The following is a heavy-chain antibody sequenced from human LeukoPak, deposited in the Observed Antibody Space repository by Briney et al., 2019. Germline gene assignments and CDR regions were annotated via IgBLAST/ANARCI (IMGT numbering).Heavy chain of an antibody. CDR3: ARANSSGFDY. D-gene: IGHD6-19*01. V-gene: IGHV4-34*01. CDR2: INHSGST. J-gene: IGHJ4*02. Sequence: SETLSLTCAVYGGSFSGYYWSWIRQPPGKGLEWIGEINHSGSTNYNPSLKSRVTISVDTSKKQSSLKLSSVTGADTAVYYCARANSSGFDYWGEGTLVTVSS. CDR1: GGSFSGYY.